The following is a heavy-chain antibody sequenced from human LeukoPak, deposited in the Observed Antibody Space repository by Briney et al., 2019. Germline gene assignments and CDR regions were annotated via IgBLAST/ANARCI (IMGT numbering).Heavy chain of an antibody. Sequence: ASVKVSCKASGGTFSSYAISWVRQAPGQGLEWMGGIIPIFGTANYAQKFQGRVTITADESTSTAYMELSSLRSEDTAVYYCARDQTTVVTRTFDYWGQGTLVTVSS. D-gene: IGHD4-23*01. V-gene: IGHV1-69*13. CDR3: ARDQTTVVTRTFDY. CDR2: IIPIFGTA. CDR1: GGTFSSYA. J-gene: IGHJ4*02.